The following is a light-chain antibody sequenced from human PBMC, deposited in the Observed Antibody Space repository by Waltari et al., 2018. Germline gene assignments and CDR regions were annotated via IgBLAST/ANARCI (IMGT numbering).Light chain of an antibody. CDR1: QSVSST. Sequence: EMVMTQSPATLSVSPGERATLSCRASQSVSSTLAWYQQKPGQSPRLLIYGASTRATGIPARFSGSGSGTEFTLTISSMQSEDFAVYYCQQYNNGLYTFGQGTKLEIK. J-gene: IGKJ2*01. CDR2: GAS. CDR3: QQYNNGLYT. V-gene: IGKV3-15*01.